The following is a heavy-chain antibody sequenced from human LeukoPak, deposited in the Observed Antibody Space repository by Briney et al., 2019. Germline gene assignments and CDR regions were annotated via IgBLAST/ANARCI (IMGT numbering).Heavy chain of an antibody. D-gene: IGHD5-18*01. J-gene: IGHJ4*02. Sequence: PSETPSLTCTVSSGSISSSSYYWGWIRQPPGKGLEWIGSIYYSGSTYYNPSLKSRVTISVDTSKNQFSLKLSSVTAAGTAVYYCARADVDTAMVIRYWGQGTLVTVSS. CDR1: SGSISSSSYY. CDR2: IYYSGST. CDR3: ARADVDTAMVIRY. V-gene: IGHV4-39*07.